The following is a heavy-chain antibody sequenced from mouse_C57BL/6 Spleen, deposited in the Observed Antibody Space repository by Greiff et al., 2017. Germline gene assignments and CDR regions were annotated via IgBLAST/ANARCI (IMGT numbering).Heavy chain of an antibody. CDR1: GYTFTDYN. CDR2: INPNNGGT. J-gene: IGHJ3*01. V-gene: IGHV1-18*01. D-gene: IGHD1-1*01. Sequence: VQLQQSGPELVKPGASVKIPCKASGYTFTDYNMDWVKQSHGKSLEWIGDINPNNGGTIYNQKFKGKATLTVDKSSSTAYMELRSLTSEDTAVYYCVRWEYYGSSFAYWGEGTLGSVSA. CDR3: VRWEYYGSSFAY.